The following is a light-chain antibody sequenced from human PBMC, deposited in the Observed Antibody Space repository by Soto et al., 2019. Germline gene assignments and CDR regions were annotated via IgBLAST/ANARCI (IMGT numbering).Light chain of an antibody. V-gene: IGLV1-44*01. CDR2: SNN. CDR1: SSNIGSNT. Sequence: QSVLTQPPSASGTPGQRVTISCSGSSSNIGSNTVNWYQQLPGTAPKLLIYSNNQRPSGVPVRFSGSKSGTSASLAISGLQSEDEADYYCAAWDDSLNGRGVFGTGTKVTVL. J-gene: IGLJ1*01. CDR3: AAWDDSLNGRGV.